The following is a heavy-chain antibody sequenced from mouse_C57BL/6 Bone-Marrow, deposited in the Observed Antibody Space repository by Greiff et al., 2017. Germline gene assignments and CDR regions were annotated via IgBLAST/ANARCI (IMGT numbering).Heavy chain of an antibody. D-gene: IGHD1-1*02. CDR1: GFTFSSYG. J-gene: IGHJ4*01. Sequence: EVQVVESGGDLVKPGGSLKLSCAASGFTFSSYGMSWVRQTPDKRLEWVATISSGGSYTYYPDSVEGRFTISRDNAKNTLYLQMSSLKSEDTAMYYCARHSLYGYYAMDYWGQGTSVTVSS. V-gene: IGHV5-6*01. CDR3: ARHSLYGYYAMDY. CDR2: ISSGGSYT.